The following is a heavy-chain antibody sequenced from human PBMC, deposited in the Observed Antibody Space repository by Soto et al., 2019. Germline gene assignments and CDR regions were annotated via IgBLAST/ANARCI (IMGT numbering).Heavy chain of an antibody. Sequence: PSETLSLTCTVSGGSISSYYWSWIRQPPGKGLEWIGYIYYSGSTNYNPSLKSRVTISVDTSKNQFSLKLSSVTAADTAVYYCARTPPYSSSWLDYWGQGTLVNVSS. D-gene: IGHD6-13*01. CDR3: ARTPPYSSSWLDY. CDR2: IYYSGST. CDR1: GGSISSYY. J-gene: IGHJ4*02. V-gene: IGHV4-59*01.